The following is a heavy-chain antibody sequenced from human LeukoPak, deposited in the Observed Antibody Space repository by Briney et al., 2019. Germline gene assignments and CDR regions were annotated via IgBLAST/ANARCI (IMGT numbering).Heavy chain of an antibody. CDR1: GGSFSGYY. Sequence: SETLSLTCAVYGGSFSGYYWSWIRQPPGKGLEWIGEINHSGSTNYNPSLKSRVTISVDTSQNQFSLKLSSVTAADTAVYYCARKASTRGYSYGYRVGAFDIWGQGTMVTVSS. D-gene: IGHD5-18*01. CDR2: INHSGST. V-gene: IGHV4-34*01. CDR3: ARKASTRGYSYGYRVGAFDI. J-gene: IGHJ3*02.